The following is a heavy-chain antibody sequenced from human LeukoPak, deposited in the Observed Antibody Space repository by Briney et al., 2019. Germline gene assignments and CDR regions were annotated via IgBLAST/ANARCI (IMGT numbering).Heavy chain of an antibody. Sequence: GGSLRLSCAASGFTFSTYTMTWVRQAPGKGLECVSTIDGRGVDIYYAGSVKGRFTISRDNSRNTIYLQMNSLRAEDTAFYYCAKDRAGTPWADWGQGTLVTVSS. CDR3: AKDRAGTPWAD. J-gene: IGHJ4*02. CDR1: GFTFSTYT. CDR2: IDGRGVDI. D-gene: IGHD1-1*01. V-gene: IGHV3-23*01.